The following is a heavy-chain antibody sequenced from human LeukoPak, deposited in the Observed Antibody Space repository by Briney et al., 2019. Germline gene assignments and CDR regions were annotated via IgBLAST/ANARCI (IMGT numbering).Heavy chain of an antibody. V-gene: IGHV3-66*01. Sequence: GRSRRISCAASGLTVSINSLSWVGQAPGTGLELVSVIYSGGTTYYADSVKGRFTISKDNSKNTLYLQMNSLRAEDTAVYYCARDLYVDIVAPSGMDVWGQGTTVTVSS. D-gene: IGHD5-12*01. J-gene: IGHJ6*02. CDR2: IYSGGTT. CDR3: ARDLYVDIVAPSGMDV. CDR1: GLTVSINS.